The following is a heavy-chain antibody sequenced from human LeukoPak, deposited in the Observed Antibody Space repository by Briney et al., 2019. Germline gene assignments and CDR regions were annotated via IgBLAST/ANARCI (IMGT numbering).Heavy chain of an antibody. CDR3: TTRISPF. J-gene: IGHJ4*02. CDR2: IKSKTDGGTT. Sequence: GGSLRLSCTASGFTFNSYAMSWVRQAPGKGLEWVGRIKSKTDGGTTDYAAPVKGRFTISRDDSKNTLYLQMNSLKTEDTAVYYCTTRISPFWGQGTLVTVSS. CDR1: GFTFNSYA. V-gene: IGHV3-15*01.